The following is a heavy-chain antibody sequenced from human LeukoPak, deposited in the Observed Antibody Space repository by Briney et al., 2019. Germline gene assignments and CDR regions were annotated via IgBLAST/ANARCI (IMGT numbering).Heavy chain of an antibody. CDR1: GGTFSSYA. CDR3: AKGARWNSSSRPDAFDI. J-gene: IGHJ3*02. D-gene: IGHD6-6*01. CDR2: IIPIFGTA. Sequence: SVKVSCKASGGTFSSYAISWVRQAPGQGLEWMGGIIPIFGTANYAQKFQGRVTITADKSTSTAYMELNSLRAEDTAIYYCAKGARWNSSSRPDAFDIWGQGTLVTVSS. V-gene: IGHV1-69*06.